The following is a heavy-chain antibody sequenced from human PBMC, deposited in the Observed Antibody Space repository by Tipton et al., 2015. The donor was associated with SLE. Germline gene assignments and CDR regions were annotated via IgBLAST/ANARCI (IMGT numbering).Heavy chain of an antibody. CDR1: GGSISSRTYY. J-gene: IGHJ5*02. D-gene: IGHD5-12*01. Sequence: TLSLTCTVSGGSISSRTYYWGWIRQPPGKGLEWIGSMYYSGNTYYNPSLKSRVTISVDTSKNQFSLKLSSVTAADTAVYYCARLREATGLFSKRGWLDPWGQGNMVTVSS. V-gene: IGHV4-39*07. CDR3: ARLREATGLFSKRGWLDP. CDR2: MYYSGNT.